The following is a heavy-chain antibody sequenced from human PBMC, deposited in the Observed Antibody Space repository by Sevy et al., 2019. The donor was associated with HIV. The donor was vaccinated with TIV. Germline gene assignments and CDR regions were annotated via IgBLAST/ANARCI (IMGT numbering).Heavy chain of an antibody. D-gene: IGHD3-22*01. J-gene: IGHJ4*02. CDR2: ISGSGGSGDKT. CDR1: GFTFSNYA. Sequence: GGSLRLSCAASGFTFSNYAMNWVRQAPGKGLEWASGISGSGGSGDKTNYADSVKGRFTISRDDSKNSLYLQLNSLGAEDTAIYYFARKYDSSGYFDYWGQGTLVTVSS. V-gene: IGHV3-23*01. CDR3: ARKYDSSGYFDY.